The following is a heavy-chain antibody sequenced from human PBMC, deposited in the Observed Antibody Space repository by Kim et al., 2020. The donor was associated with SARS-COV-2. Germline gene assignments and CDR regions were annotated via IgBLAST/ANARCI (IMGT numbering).Heavy chain of an antibody. Sequence: DPVKGRCTISRDNPKNTLYLQLNSLRAGDTAVYYCAKVIYSSGPRPGMDVWGQGTTVTVSS. V-gene: IGHV3-23*01. D-gene: IGHD6-19*01. CDR3: AKVIYSSGPRPGMDV. J-gene: IGHJ6*02.